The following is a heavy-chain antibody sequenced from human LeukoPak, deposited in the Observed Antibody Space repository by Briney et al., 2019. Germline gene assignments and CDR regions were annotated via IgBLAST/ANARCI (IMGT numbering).Heavy chain of an antibody. J-gene: IGHJ2*01. CDR1: GFTVSSNY. V-gene: IGHV3-66*01. CDR2: LYSGGST. D-gene: IGHD4-17*01. Sequence: PGGSLRLSCAASGFTVSSNYMSWVSQAPGRGLEWVSVLYSGGSTYFADAVKGRFPISRDNAKNTHYLRMNSLRAEDTAVYCCAKDYGDYSIYWYFELWGRGTLVTVSS. CDR3: AKDYGDYSIYWYFEL.